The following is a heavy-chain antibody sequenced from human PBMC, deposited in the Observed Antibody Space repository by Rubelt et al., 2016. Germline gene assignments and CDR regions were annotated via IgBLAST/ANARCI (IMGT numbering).Heavy chain of an antibody. CDR1: GGTFSSYA. CDR2: IIPILGLA. D-gene: IGHD6-13*01. J-gene: IGHJ4*02. V-gene: IGHV1-69*04. CDR3: ASHPTRNGYSSSWYTVLVDY. Sequence: GKKPGSSVKVSCKASGGTFSSYAISWVRQAPGQGLEWLGRIIPILGLANYAQKFQGRVTITADKSTSTAYMELSSLRSEDTAVYYCASHPTRNGYSSSWYTVLVDYWGQGTLVTVSS.